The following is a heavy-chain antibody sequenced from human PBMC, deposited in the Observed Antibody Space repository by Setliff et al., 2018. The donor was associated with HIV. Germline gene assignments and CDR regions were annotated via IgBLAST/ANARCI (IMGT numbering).Heavy chain of an antibody. V-gene: IGHV3-33*03. CDR2: IWHDGTKK. CDR1: GFSFSGSA. J-gene: IGHJ3*02. D-gene: IGHD6-13*01. CDR3: VPMDPPLSSSWHGEHDAFDM. Sequence: GSLRLSCAASGFSFSGSAMHWVRQAPGKGLQWVAVIWHDGTKKYYADSVKGRFTSSRDNSKNTLYLQMDSLRAEDTAVYFCVPMDPPLSSSWHGEHDAFDMWGQGTKVTVSS.